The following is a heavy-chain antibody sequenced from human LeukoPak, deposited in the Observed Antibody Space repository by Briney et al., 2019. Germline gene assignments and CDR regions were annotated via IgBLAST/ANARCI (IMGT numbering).Heavy chain of an antibody. Sequence: SETLSLTCIVSGDSISSYYWSWIRQPPGKGLEWIGYIHYSGNTNYNPSLKNRVTISLDTSKNQFSLKLSSVTAADTAVYYCARIGSSSWPYYFDYWGQGTLVTVSS. CDR1: GDSISSYY. CDR3: ARIGSSSWPYYFDY. J-gene: IGHJ4*02. V-gene: IGHV4-59*01. D-gene: IGHD6-13*01. CDR2: IHYSGNT.